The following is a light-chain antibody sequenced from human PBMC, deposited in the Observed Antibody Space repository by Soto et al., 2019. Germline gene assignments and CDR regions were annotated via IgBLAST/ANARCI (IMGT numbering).Light chain of an antibody. V-gene: IGKV1-39*01. CDR3: QQSYSPIT. CDR1: QGISSY. J-gene: IGKJ5*01. Sequence: IQMTQSPSTLSASTGDRVTITCRASQGISSYLAWYQQKPGKAPKLLIYAASSLQSGVPSRFSGSGSGTDFTLTISSLQPEDFATYYCQQSYSPITFGQGTRLEIK. CDR2: AAS.